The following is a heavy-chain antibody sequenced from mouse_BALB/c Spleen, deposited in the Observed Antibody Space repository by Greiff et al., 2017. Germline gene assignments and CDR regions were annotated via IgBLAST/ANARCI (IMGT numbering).Heavy chain of an antibody. J-gene: IGHJ3*01. CDR1: GYSITSDYA. CDR3: ARWTARAVFAY. V-gene: IGHV3-2*02. D-gene: IGHD3-2*01. CDR2: ISYSGST. Sequence: DVKLQESGPGLVKPSQSLSLTCTVTGYSITSDYAWNWIRQFPGNKLEWMGYISYSGSTSYNPSLKSRISITRDTSKNQFFLQLNSVTTEDTATYYCARWTARAVFAYWGQGTLVTVSA.